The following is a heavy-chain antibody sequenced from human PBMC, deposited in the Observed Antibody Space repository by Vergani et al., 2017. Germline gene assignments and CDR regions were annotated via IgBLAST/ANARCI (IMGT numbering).Heavy chain of an antibody. CDR3: ARDGYCSGGSCSDAFDI. CDR1: GGPISSGSYY. J-gene: IGHJ3*02. V-gene: IGHV4-61*02. CDR2: IYNSGST. Sequence: QVQLQESGPGLVKPSQTLSLTCTVSGGPISSGSYYWSWIRQPAGKGLEWIGRIYNSGSTNYNPSLKSRVPISVDTSKNQISLRLSSVTAADPAVYYCARDGYCSGGSCSDAFDIWGQGTMVTVSS. D-gene: IGHD2-15*01.